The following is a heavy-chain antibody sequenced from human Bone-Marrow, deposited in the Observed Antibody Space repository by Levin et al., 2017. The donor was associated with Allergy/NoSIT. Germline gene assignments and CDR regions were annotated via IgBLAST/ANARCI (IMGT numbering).Heavy chain of an antibody. CDR3: ARDPLSGTYSLTPDYFDY. J-gene: IGHJ4*02. Sequence: GGSLRLSCAASGFTFSTFAMSWVRQAPGKGLEWVSAISGSGGRTYYADSVKGRFTMSRDNSKNTLYLQMSSLRAEDTAIYYCARDPLSGTYSLTPDYFDYWGQGTLVTVSS. CDR1: GFTFSTFA. D-gene: IGHD1-26*01. CDR2: ISGSGGRT. V-gene: IGHV3-23*01.